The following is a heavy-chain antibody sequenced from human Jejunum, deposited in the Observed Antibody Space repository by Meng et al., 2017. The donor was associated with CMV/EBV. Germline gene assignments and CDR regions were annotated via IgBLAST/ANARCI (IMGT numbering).Heavy chain of an antibody. J-gene: IGHJ6*02. CDR2: IKRDGSER. CDR3: ARQKCGGDCDMDV. CDR1: EFTFSSYW. V-gene: IGHV3-7*01. D-gene: IGHD2-21*01. Sequence: SEFTFSSYWMNWVRQVPGKGLEWVANIKRDGSERYYVESVKGRFTISRNNARNSLFLQMDGLRAEDTAVYYCARQKCGGDCDMDVWGQGTTVTVSS.